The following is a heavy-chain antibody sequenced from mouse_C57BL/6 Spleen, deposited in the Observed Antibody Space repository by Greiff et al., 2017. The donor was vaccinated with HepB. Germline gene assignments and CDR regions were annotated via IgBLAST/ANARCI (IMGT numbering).Heavy chain of an antibody. Sequence: EVQGVESGGGLVKPGGSLKLSCAASGFTFSSYAMSWVRQTPEKRLEWVATISDGGSYTYYPDNVKGRFTISRDNAKNNLYLQMSLLKSEDTAMYYCARMKYDYDGYYAMDYWGQGTSVTVSS. CDR3: ARMKYDYDGYYAMDY. V-gene: IGHV5-4*01. J-gene: IGHJ4*01. CDR1: GFTFSSYA. D-gene: IGHD2-4*01. CDR2: ISDGGSYT.